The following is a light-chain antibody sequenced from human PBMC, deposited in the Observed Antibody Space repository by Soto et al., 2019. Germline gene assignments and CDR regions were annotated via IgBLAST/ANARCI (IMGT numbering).Light chain of an antibody. Sequence: QSVLTQPRSVSGSPGQSVTISCTGTNSDVGTYNYVSWYQQHPGKAPKLMIYDVSKRPPGVPDRFSGSKSGNTASLTISGLQAEEEADYYCCSYAGRYSDVVGTGNTVTFL. CDR1: NSDVGTYNY. V-gene: IGLV2-11*01. J-gene: IGLJ1*01. CDR3: CSYAGRYSDV. CDR2: DVS.